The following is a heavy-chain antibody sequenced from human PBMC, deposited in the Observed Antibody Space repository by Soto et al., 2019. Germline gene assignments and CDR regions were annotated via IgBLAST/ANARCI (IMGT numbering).Heavy chain of an antibody. V-gene: IGHV4-30-4*01. J-gene: IGHJ5*02. CDR1: GGSISSGDYY. D-gene: IGHD3-22*01. CDR3: AREKYDSSGRNWFDP. CDR2: IYYSGST. Sequence: QVQLQESGPGLVKPSQTLSLTCTVSGGSISSGDYYWSWIRQPPGKGLGWIGYIYYSGSTYYNPSLKSRVTISVDMSKNQFSLKLSSGTAADTAVYYCAREKYDSSGRNWFDPWGQGTLVTVSS.